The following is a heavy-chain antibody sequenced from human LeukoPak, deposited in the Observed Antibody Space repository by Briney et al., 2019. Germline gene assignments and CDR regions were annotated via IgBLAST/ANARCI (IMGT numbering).Heavy chain of an antibody. Sequence: PGGSLRLSCAASGLTFSSYSMNWVRQAPGKGLEWVSSISSSSSYIYYADSVKGRFTISRDNAKNSLYLQMNSLRAEDTAVYYCARAQPTGKHSDYWGQGTLVTVSS. V-gene: IGHV3-21*01. D-gene: IGHD3-10*01. CDR3: ARAQPTGKHSDY. J-gene: IGHJ4*02. CDR1: GLTFSSYS. CDR2: ISSSSSYI.